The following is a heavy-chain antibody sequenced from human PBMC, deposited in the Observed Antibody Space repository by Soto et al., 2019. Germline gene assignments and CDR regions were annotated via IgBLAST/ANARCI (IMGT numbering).Heavy chain of an antibody. CDR1: RGSISGYY. Sequence: QVQLQESGPGLVKPSETLSLTCTVSRGSISGYYWSWIRQPPGKGLDWIGYIYYSGTTNYNPSLKSRFTISVDTSKNQFSLKLSSVTAADTAVYYCARRGNNHFYYMDVWGKGTTVTVSS. CDR2: IYYSGTT. CDR3: ARRGNNHFYYMDV. V-gene: IGHV4-59*08. J-gene: IGHJ6*03. D-gene: IGHD1-20*01.